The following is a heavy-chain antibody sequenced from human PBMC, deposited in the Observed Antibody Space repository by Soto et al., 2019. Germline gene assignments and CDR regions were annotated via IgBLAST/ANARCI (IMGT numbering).Heavy chain of an antibody. V-gene: IGHV5-51*01. CDR3: ASLPYSYDSSGGDAFDI. J-gene: IGHJ3*02. Sequence: GESLKISCKGSGYSFTSYWIGWVRQMPGKGLEWMGIIYPGDSDTRYSPSFQGQVTISADKSISTAYLQWSSLKASDTAMYYCASLPYSYDSSGGDAFDIWGQGTMVTVS. CDR2: IYPGDSDT. D-gene: IGHD3-22*01. CDR1: GYSFTSYW.